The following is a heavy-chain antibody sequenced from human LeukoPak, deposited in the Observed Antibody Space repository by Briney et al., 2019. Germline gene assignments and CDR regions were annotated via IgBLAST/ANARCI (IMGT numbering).Heavy chain of an antibody. CDR1: GFTFRSYE. Sequence: PGGSLRLSCAASGFTFRSYEMNWVRQAPGKGLEWISYIDSIGSTIYYADSVKGRFTISRDNAKNSLYLQMNSLRAEDTAVYYCARVGVYYTYSFDYWGQGTLVTVSS. V-gene: IGHV3-48*03. D-gene: IGHD2-8*01. J-gene: IGHJ4*02. CDR2: IDSIGSTI. CDR3: ARVGVYYTYSFDY.